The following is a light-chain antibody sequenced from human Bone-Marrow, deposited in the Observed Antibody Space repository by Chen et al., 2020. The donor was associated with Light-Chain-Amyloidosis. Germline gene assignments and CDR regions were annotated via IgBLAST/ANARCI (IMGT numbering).Light chain of an antibody. CDR2: EVS. CDR1: SSDVGSYNL. V-gene: IGLV2-23*02. Sequence: SALTQPASVSGSPGQSLTISCTGTSSDVGSYNLVSWYQQHPGKAPKLMIYEVSKRPSGVSNRFSGSKSGNTASLTISGLQAEDEADYYCCSYAGSSTVVFGGGTKLTVL. J-gene: IGLJ2*01. CDR3: CSYAGSSTVV.